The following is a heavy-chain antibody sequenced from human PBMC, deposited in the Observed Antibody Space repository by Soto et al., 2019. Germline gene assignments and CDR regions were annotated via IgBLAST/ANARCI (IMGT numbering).Heavy chain of an antibody. V-gene: IGHV1-8*02. CDR2: MNPNSGNT. CDR3: SRVDPGETSPFDH. D-gene: IGHD3-10*01. Sequence: ASVKVSCKASGYTFTSYGINWVRQATGQGLEWMGWMNPNSGNTGYAQKFQGRVTMTRNTSISTAYMELSSLRSEDTAVYYCSRVDPGETSPFDHWGRSSGHRLL. CDR1: GYTFTSYG. J-gene: IGHJ4*01.